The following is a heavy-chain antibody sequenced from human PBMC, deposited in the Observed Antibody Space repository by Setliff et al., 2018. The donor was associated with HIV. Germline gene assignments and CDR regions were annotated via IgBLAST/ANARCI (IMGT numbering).Heavy chain of an antibody. CDR3: ARAIVGAPGDAFYI. CDR2: IYTSGST. D-gene: IGHD1-26*01. Sequence: SETMSLTCTVSGGSISSGSYYWSWIRQPAGKGLEWIGRIYTSGSTNSNPSLKTRVTISVDTSKNQFSLKMSSVTAADTAVYYCARAIVGAPGDAFYIWGQGTMVTVSS. CDR1: GGSISSGSYY. J-gene: IGHJ3*02. V-gene: IGHV4-61*02.